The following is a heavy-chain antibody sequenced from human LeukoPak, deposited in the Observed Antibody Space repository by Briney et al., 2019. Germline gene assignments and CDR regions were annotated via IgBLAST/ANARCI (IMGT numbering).Heavy chain of an antibody. CDR1: RFTFSSYT. D-gene: IGHD4-23*01. J-gene: IGHJ4*02. V-gene: IGHV3-23*01. CDR2: LSGSGGNT. Sequence: PGGSLRLSCAASRFTFSSYTLSWVRQAPGKGLEWVSALSGSGGNTYYADSVKGRFTISRDNSMNTLYLQMNSLRAEDTAVYYCATMGGNHFFYFDYWGQGTLVTVSS. CDR3: ATMGGNHFFYFDY.